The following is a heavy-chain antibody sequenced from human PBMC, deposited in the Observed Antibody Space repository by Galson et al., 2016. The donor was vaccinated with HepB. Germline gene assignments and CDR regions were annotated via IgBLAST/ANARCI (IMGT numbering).Heavy chain of an antibody. J-gene: IGHJ4*02. V-gene: IGHV4-38-2*02. D-gene: IGHD1-14*01. Sequence: ETLSLTCTVSGYSISSDYFWGWIRQPPVKGLEWIGTIARSGNIHYNPSLKSRVTMSVDTSKNQFSLKLSSVTASDTAVYYCVTRNPSSASDYRGQGTLVTVSS. CDR2: IARSGNI. CDR1: GYSISSDYF. CDR3: VTRNPSSASDY.